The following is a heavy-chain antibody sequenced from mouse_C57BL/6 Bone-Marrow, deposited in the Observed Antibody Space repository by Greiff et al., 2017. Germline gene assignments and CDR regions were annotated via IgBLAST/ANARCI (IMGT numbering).Heavy chain of an antibody. J-gene: IGHJ1*03. D-gene: IGHD1-1*01. V-gene: IGHV14-4*01. CDR3: LYYYGLWYFDV. Sequence: EVQLVESGAELVRPGASVKLSCTASGFNIKDDYMHWVKQRPEQGLAWIGWIDPENGDTEYASKFQGKATITADTSSNTAYLQLSSLTSEDTAVYYCLYYYGLWYFDVWGTGTTVTVSS. CDR2: IDPENGDT. CDR1: GFNIKDDY.